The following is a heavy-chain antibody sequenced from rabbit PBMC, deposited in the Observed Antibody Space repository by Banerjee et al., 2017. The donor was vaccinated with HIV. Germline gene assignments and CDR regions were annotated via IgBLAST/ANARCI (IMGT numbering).Heavy chain of an antibody. CDR3: ARGSYDDYGDWDSFNL. D-gene: IGHD2-1*01. CDR2: IDAGSSGST. J-gene: IGHJ4*01. V-gene: IGHV1S45*01. Sequence: QQQLVEYGGDLVQPEGSLTLTCKASGFTISSSYYMCWVRQAPGKGLEWIACIDAGSSGSTYYASWAKGRFTISKTSSTTVTLQMTSLTAADTATYFCARGSYDDYGDWDSFNLWGPGTLVTVS. CDR1: GFTISSSYY.